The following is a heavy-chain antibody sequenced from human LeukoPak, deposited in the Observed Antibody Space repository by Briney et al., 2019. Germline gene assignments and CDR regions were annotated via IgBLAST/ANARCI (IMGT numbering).Heavy chain of an antibody. J-gene: IGHJ4*02. CDR1: GGTFSSYA. D-gene: IGHD6-19*01. CDR3: ARDGPAGSGWYLDY. Sequence: SVKVSCKASGGTFSSYAISWVRQAPGQGLEWMGGIIPIFGTANYAQKFQGRVTITADESTSTAYMELSSLRSEDTAVYYCARDGPAGSGWYLDYWGQGTLVTVSS. CDR2: IIPIFGTA. V-gene: IGHV1-69*13.